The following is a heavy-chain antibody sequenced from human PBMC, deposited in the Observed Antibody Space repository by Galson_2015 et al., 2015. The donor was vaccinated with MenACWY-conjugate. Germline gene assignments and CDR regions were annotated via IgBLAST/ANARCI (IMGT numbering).Heavy chain of an antibody. Sequence: SLRLSCAASGFTFSTYAMSWVRQAPGKGLEWVSTVSATGDSTYHTDSVKGRFTVSRDNSRDMLYLQMNSLRADDTAVYYCAKDHAALAAHHLGYYFDHWGQGNLATVSS. CDR3: AKDHAALAAHHLGYYFDH. CDR1: GFTFSTYA. V-gene: IGHV3-23*01. J-gene: IGHJ4*02. D-gene: IGHD6-25*01. CDR2: VSATGDST.